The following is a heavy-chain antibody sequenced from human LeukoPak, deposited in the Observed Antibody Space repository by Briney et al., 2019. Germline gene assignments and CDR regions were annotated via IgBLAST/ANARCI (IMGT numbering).Heavy chain of an antibody. CDR2: IYWDDDK. CDR3: AHRGGDTAGLMAFDI. V-gene: IGHV2-5*02. J-gene: IGHJ3*02. CDR1: GFSLSTSGVG. Sequence: SGPTLVNPTQTLTLTCNFSGFSLSTSGVGVGWIRQPPGKALEWLALIYWDDDKRYSPSLKSRLTITKDTSKNQVVLTMTNMNPADTATYYCAHRGGDTAGLMAFDIWGQGTMVTVSS. D-gene: IGHD5-18*01.